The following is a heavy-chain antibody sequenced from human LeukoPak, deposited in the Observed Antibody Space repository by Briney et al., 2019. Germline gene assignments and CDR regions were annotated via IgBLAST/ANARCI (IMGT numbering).Heavy chain of an antibody. Sequence: SETLSLTCAVYGGSFSGYYWSWIRQPPGKGLEWIGEINHSGSTNYNPSLKSRVTISVDTSKNQFSLKLSSVTAADTAIYYCARDGYHGRGSIYWGQGTLVTVSS. CDR3: ARDGYHGRGSIY. J-gene: IGHJ4*02. CDR2: INHSGST. D-gene: IGHD5-24*01. V-gene: IGHV4-34*01. CDR1: GGSFSGYY.